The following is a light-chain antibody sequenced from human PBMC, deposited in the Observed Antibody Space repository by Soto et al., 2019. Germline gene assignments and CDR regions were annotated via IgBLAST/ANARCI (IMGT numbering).Light chain of an antibody. Sequence: QSVLTQPASVSGSPGQSIAISCTGTSSDVGGYDYVSWYQQHPDKAPKLMIYEVTKRPSGVSNRFSGSKSGNTASLTISGLQPEDEADYYCSSHTSGSTRVFGSGTTVTV. CDR1: SSDVGGYDY. CDR3: SSHTSGSTRV. CDR2: EVT. J-gene: IGLJ1*01. V-gene: IGLV2-14*01.